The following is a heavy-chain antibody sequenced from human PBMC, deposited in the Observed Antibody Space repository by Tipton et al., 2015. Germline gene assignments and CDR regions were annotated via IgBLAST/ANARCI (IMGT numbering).Heavy chain of an antibody. Sequence: TLSLTCTVSGASISSYYWSWIRQPPGKGLEWIGYISYSGSTNYNPSLKSRVIMSIDTSKDQFSLKLSSVTAADTAVYYCARAVAGTFDYWGQGTLVTVSS. CDR3: ARAVAGTFDY. J-gene: IGHJ4*02. V-gene: IGHV4-59*01. D-gene: IGHD6-19*01. CDR1: GASISSYY. CDR2: ISYSGST.